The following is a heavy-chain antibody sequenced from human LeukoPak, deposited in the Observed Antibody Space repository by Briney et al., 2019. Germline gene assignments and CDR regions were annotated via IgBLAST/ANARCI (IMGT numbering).Heavy chain of an antibody. D-gene: IGHD3-10*01. CDR2: ISSSSSTI. V-gene: IGHV3-48*04. J-gene: IGHJ4*02. Sequence: GGSLRLSCAASGFTFSSYSMNWVRQAPGKGLEWVSYISSSSSTIYYADSVKGRFTISRDNAKNSLYLQMNSLRAEDTAVYYCATHSYGLRNYFDYWGQGTLVTVSS. CDR1: GFTFSSYS. CDR3: ATHSYGLRNYFDY.